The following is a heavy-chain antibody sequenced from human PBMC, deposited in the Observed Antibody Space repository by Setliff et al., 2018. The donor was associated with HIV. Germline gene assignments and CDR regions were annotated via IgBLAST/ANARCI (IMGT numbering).Heavy chain of an antibody. CDR3: AASVADCGKGGGMGY. D-gene: IGHD2-15*01. Sequence: SETLSLTCAVSVGSISSTNWWTWVRQPPGKGLEWIGEIYHSGTTKYNPSLESRVIISIDKSKKHFSLRLSAVTAADTAVYYCAASVADCGKGGGMGYWGQGTLVTVSS. CDR2: IYHSGTT. V-gene: IGHV4-4*02. J-gene: IGHJ4*02. CDR1: VGSISSTNW.